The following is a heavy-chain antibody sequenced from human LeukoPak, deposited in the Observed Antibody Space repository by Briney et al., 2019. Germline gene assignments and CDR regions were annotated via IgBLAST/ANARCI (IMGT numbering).Heavy chain of an antibody. V-gene: IGHV4-59*01. Sequence: PSETRSLTCTVSGGSISSYYWSWIRQPPGKGLEWIGYIYYSGSTNYNPSLKSRVTISVDTSKNQFSLNLNSVTAADTAVYYCARSSTFLHAFDIWGQGTMVTVSS. D-gene: IGHD3-16*01. CDR3: ARSSTFLHAFDI. J-gene: IGHJ3*02. CDR1: GGSISSYY. CDR2: IYYSGST.